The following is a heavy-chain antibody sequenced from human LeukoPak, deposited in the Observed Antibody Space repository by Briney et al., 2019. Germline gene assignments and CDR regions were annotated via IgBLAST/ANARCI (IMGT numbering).Heavy chain of an antibody. CDR1: GFTFSSYS. J-gene: IGHJ4*02. V-gene: IGHV3-21*01. D-gene: IGHD1-26*01. CDR2: ISSSSSYI. CDR3: AKDGPYVGATTFDY. Sequence: GGSLRLSCAASGFTFSSYSMNWVRQAPGKGLEWVSSISSSSSYIYYADSVKGRFTISRDNAKNSLYLQMNSLRAEDTAVYYCAKDGPYVGATTFDYWGQGTLVTVSS.